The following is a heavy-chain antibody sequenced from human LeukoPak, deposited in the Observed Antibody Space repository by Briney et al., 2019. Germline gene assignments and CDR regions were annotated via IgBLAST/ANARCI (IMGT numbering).Heavy chain of an antibody. CDR1: GFTFSSYS. CDR3: ARDLGYNSAS. Sequence: GGSLRLSCAASGFTFSSYSMNWVRQAPGKGLEWVSSISSTSSYIYYADSVKGRFTISRDSAKNSLNLQMNSLRAEDTAVYYCARDLGYNSASWGQGTLVTVSS. J-gene: IGHJ5*02. D-gene: IGHD5-18*01. V-gene: IGHV3-21*01. CDR2: ISSTSSYI.